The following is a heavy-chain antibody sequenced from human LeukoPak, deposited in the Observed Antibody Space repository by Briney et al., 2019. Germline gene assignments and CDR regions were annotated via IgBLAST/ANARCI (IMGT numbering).Heavy chain of an antibody. V-gene: IGHV1-2*06. CDR3: ASNGLFGTHGAPFDY. CDR1: GYTFTGYY. CDR2: ISPNSGGT. J-gene: IGHJ4*02. Sequence: ASVKVPCKASGYTFTGYYMHWVRQAPGQGLEWMGRISPNSGGTNYAQKFQGRVTMTRDTSTSTVYMELSSLRSEDTAVYYCASNGLFGTHGAPFDYWGQGTLVTVSS. D-gene: IGHD3-16*01.